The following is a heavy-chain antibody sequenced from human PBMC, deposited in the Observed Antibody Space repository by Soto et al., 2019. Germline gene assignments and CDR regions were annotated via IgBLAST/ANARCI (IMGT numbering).Heavy chain of an antibody. Sequence: QVQLQQWGAGLLKPSETLSLTCAVFGGSVNSGNYYWSWIRQPPGKGLEWIGEMSHSGGTHFNPSLKSRVTISVVKSKNQFSLKMSCVTAADTALYYCARVERGTATTVVDAFEIWGPGTMVTVSS. D-gene: IGHD1-1*01. CDR3: ARVERGTATTVVDAFEI. CDR2: MSHSGGT. CDR1: GGSVNSGNYY. V-gene: IGHV4-34*01. J-gene: IGHJ3*02.